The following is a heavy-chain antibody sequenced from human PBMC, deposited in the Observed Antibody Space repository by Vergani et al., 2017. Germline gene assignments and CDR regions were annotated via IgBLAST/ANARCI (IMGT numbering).Heavy chain of an antibody. J-gene: IGHJ5*02. CDR1: GYTFTSYG. CDR2: ISAYNGNT. D-gene: IGHD2-2*01. V-gene: IGHV1-18*01. Sequence: QVQLVQSGAEVKKPGASVKVSCKASGYTFTSYGISWVRQAPGQGLEWMGWISAYNGNTNYAQKLQGRVTMTTDTATSTADMELRSLRSDDTAVYYCASPPLVVPPSLYYTSFAPWGQGSLVTVSS. CDR3: ASPPLVVPPSLYYTSFAP.